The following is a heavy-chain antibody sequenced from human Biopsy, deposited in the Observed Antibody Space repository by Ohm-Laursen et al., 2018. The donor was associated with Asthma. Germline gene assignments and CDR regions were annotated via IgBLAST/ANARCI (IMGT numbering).Heavy chain of an antibody. J-gene: IGHJ1*01. CDR1: YGSITSGGYY. V-gene: IGHV4-61*08. CDR2: VFYGGAT. D-gene: IGHD4-23*01. CDR3: ARGVVYGGDSYAEYFQH. Sequence: GTLSLTWAVSYGSITSGGYYWTWIRQHPGKGLEWIGYVFYGGATNYNPSLKSRVTISVDTSKNQFFLRLSSVTAADTAVYYCARGVVYGGDSYAEYFQHWGQGTLVTVSS.